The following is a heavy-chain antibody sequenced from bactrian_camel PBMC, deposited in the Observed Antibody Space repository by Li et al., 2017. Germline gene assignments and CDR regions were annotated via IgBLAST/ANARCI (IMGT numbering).Heavy chain of an antibody. CDR1: GFMFRNYH. CDR3: AADVSCAEMPVFKRLDTVRYNY. Sequence: HVQLVESGGGLVQPGGSLRLSCAASGFMFRNYHMNWVRQAPGKGLEWVSNVYRDGSSTSYEDSVKGRFTISKDNAKKTLYLQMNSLKAEDTAMYYCAADVSCAEMPVFKRLDTVRYNYWGQGTQVTVS. V-gene: IGHV3-2*01. D-gene: IGHD4*01. J-gene: IGHJ4*01. CDR2: VYRDGSST.